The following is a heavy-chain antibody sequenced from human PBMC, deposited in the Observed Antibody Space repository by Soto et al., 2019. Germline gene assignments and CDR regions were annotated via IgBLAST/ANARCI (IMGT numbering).Heavy chain of an antibody. CDR2: IGPYNGNT. CDR3: ARCYCSVGSCYTCWHFDL. CDR1: GYTLNNYG. V-gene: IGHV1-18*01. Sequence: QVQLVQSGAEVKKPGASVKVSCKASGYTLNNYGISWVRQAPGQGLEWMGWIGPYNGNTDHAQNFKGRVTMTTDTSTNTAYMELRSRRSDDTALYYCARCYCSVGSCYTCWHFDLWGRGTLVTVSS. D-gene: IGHD2-15*01. J-gene: IGHJ2*01.